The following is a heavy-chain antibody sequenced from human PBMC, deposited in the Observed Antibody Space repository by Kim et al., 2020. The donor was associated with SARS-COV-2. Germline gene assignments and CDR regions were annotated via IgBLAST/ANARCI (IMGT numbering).Heavy chain of an antibody. Sequence: VKGRFTISRDNAKNSLYLQMNSLRAEDTAVYYCARDMRLGYYDSSGYFDYWGQGTLVTVSS. CDR3: ARDMRLGYYDSSGYFDY. J-gene: IGHJ4*02. V-gene: IGHV3-11*05. D-gene: IGHD3-22*01.